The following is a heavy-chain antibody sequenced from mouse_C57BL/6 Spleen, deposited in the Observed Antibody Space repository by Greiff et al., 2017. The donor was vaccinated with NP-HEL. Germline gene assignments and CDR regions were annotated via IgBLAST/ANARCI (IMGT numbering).Heavy chain of an antibody. CDR3: ARKDGDYDGYYAMDY. CDR1: GYTFTSYW. D-gene: IGHD2-4*01. CDR2: IDPSDSET. Sequence: VQLQQPGAELVRPGSSVKLSCKASGYTFTSYWMHWVKQRPIQGLEWIGNIDPSDSETHYNQKFKDKATLTVDKSSSTAYMQLSSLTSEDSAVYYCARKDGDYDGYYAMDYWGQGTSVTVSS. J-gene: IGHJ4*01. V-gene: IGHV1-52*01.